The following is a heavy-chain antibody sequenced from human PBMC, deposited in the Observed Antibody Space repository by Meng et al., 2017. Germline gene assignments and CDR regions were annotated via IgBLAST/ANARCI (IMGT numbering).Heavy chain of an antibody. V-gene: IGHV4-59*01. Sequence: GSLRLSCTVSGGSISSYYWSWIRQPPGKGLEWIGYIYYSGSTNYNPSLKSRVTISVDTSKNQFSLKLSSVTAADTAVYYCARYRLAGKHAFDIWGQGTMVPSPQ. D-gene: IGHD7-27*01. CDR1: GGSISSYY. CDR3: ARYRLAGKHAFDI. J-gene: IGHJ3*02. CDR2: IYYSGST.